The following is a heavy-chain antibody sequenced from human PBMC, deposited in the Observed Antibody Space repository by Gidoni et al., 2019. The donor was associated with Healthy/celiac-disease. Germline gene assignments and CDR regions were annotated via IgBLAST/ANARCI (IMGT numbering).Heavy chain of an antibody. CDR2: IIPIFGTA. J-gene: IGHJ3*02. CDR1: GGTSSSYA. CDR3: ASRTSSNSGSYYNAFDI. V-gene: IGHV1-69*01. D-gene: IGHD1-26*01. Sequence: QVQPVPPGAVVKNPGSAVQVACKAYGGTSSSYAISWVRQAPGQGLEWMGGIIPIFGTANYAQKFQGRVTITADESTSTAYMELSSLRSADTAVYYCASRTSSNSGSYYNAFDIWGQGTMVTVSS.